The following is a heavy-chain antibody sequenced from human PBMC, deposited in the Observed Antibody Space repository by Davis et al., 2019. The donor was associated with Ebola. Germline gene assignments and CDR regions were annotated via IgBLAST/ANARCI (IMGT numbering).Heavy chain of an antibody. D-gene: IGHD1-26*01. CDR2: IWYDGSNK. CDR1: GFTFSSFG. Sequence: GESLKISCAASGFTFSSFGMHWVSQAPGKGLDWVAVIWYDGSNKYYADSVKGRFTISRDNSKNTLYLQMNSLRAEDTAVYYCAREIQWELIYYYYGMDVWGKGTTVTVSS. V-gene: IGHV3-33*01. CDR3: AREIQWELIYYYYGMDV. J-gene: IGHJ6*04.